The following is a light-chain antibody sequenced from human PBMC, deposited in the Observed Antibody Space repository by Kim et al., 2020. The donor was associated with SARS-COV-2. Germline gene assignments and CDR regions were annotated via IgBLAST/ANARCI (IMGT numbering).Light chain of an antibody. CDR3: QQSHTAPLLT. J-gene: IGKJ4*01. CDR2: AAS. Sequence: DIQMTQSPSSLAASVGDRVTIACRASQSINTYLNWYQQKPGEAPKLLIYAASTLQSGVPSRFSGSGSGTDFTLTISSLQPEDFAIYYCQQSHTAPLLTFGRDQGGYQT. CDR1: QSINTY. V-gene: IGKV1-39*01.